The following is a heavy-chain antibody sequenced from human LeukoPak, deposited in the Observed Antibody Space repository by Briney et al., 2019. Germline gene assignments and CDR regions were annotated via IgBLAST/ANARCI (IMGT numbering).Heavy chain of an antibody. CDR3: AKGTGYCDSSGYDPFDI. J-gene: IGHJ3*02. CDR2: ISGGGRT. CDR1: GFTFSSYV. V-gene: IGHV3-23*01. Sequence: GGSLRLSCAASGFTFSSYVMSWVRQAPGKGLEWVSAISGGGRTYYADSVKGRFTISRDNSKNTLYLQMNGLRAEDTAVYYCAKGTGYCDSSGYDPFDIWGQGTMVTVSS. D-gene: IGHD3-22*01.